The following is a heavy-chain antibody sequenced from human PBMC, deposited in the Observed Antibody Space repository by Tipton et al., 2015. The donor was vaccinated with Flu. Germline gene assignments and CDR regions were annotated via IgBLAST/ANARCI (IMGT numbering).Heavy chain of an antibody. CDR1: GGSITSGFYH. Sequence: TLSLTCSVSGGSITSGFYHWTWIRQPAGKGLEWIGRIYSRGSTTYNPSLKSRVTMSLDTSTNQFSLNLTSVTAADTAIYYCATYEANDWFGNAFHIWGPGTRVTVSP. CDR3: ATYEANDWFGNAFHI. J-gene: IGHJ3*02. D-gene: IGHD3-10*01. CDR2: IYSRGST. V-gene: IGHV4-61*02.